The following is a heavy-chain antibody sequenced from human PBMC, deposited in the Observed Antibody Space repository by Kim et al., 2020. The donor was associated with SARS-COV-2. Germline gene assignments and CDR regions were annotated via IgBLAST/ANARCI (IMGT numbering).Heavy chain of an antibody. CDR2: ISYDGSNK. V-gene: IGHV3-30*18. Sequence: GGSLRLSCAASGFTFSSYGMHWVRQAPGKGLEWVAVISYDGSNKYYADSVKGRFTISRDNSKNTLYLQMNSLRAEDTAVYYCAKDHYIVATMTLDYWGQG. CDR3: AKDHYIVATMTLDY. CDR1: GFTFSSYG. D-gene: IGHD5-12*01. J-gene: IGHJ4*02.